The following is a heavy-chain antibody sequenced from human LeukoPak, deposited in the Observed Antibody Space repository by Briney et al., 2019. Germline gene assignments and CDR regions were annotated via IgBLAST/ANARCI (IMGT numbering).Heavy chain of an antibody. CDR2: ISSGSGYI. D-gene: IGHD2-15*01. V-gene: IGHV3-21*01. CDR3: ARDYCSGSSCYSEGY. Sequence: GGSLRLSCAASGFTFSTYPMNWVRQAPGKGLEWVSSISSGSGYIYYADSVKGRFTISRDNSKNTLYLQMNSLRAEDTAVYYCARDYCSGSSCYSEGYWGQGTLVTVSS. J-gene: IGHJ4*02. CDR1: GFTFSTYP.